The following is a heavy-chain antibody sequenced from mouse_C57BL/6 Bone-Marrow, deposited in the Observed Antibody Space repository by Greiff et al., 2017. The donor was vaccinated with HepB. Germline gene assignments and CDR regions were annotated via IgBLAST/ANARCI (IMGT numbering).Heavy chain of an antibody. V-gene: IGHV5-4*01. CDR2: ISDGGSYT. CDR1: GFTFSSYA. Sequence: EVKLVESGGGLVKPGGSLKLSCAASGFTFSSYAMSWVRQTPEKRLEWVATISDGGSYTYYPDNVKGRFTISRDNAKNNRYLQMRHLKAEDTAMYYCARDVPGAMDYWGQGTSVTVSS. J-gene: IGHJ4*01. CDR3: ARDVPGAMDY. D-gene: IGHD5-1*01.